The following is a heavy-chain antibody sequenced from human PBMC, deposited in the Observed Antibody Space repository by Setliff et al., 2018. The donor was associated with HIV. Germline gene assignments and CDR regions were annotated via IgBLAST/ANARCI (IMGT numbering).Heavy chain of an antibody. D-gene: IGHD2-2*01. J-gene: IGHJ6*03. CDR2: VFHSGNT. V-gene: IGHV4-38-2*01. CDR3: VRGYCSSTTCYDDYYYTDV. CDR1: GYSISSGYY. Sequence: SETLSLTCGVSGYSISSGYYWAWVRQPPGKGLEWIGSVFHSGNTYYNLSLRGRVTISVDTSKNQYSLKMTSLTAADTAIYYCVRGYCSSTTCYDDYYYTDVWGKGSTVTVSS.